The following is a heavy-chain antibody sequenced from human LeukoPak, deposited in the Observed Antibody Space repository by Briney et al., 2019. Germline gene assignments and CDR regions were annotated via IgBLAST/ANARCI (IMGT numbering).Heavy chain of an antibody. V-gene: IGHV3-21*01. Sequence: GGSLRLSCAASGFTFSSYSMNWVRQAPGKGLEWVSSISSSSSYVYYADSVKGRFTISRDNAKNSLYLQMNSLRAEDTAVYYCARSGDTAMVTGHFDYWGQGTLVTVSS. CDR2: ISSSSSYV. J-gene: IGHJ4*02. D-gene: IGHD5-18*01. CDR3: ARSGDTAMVTGHFDY. CDR1: GFTFSSYS.